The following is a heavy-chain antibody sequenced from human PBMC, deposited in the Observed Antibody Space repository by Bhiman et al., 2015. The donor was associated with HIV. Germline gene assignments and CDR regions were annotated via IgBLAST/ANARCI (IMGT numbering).Heavy chain of an antibody. Sequence: EVQLVESGGGLVKPGGSLRLSCAASGFTFINAWMSWVRQSPGKGLEWVGRIKSVTDGGTTDYATPVKGRFIISRDNAKNSLYLQMNNLRAEDTAVYYCAREIGGYNFGLSYYYGMDVWGQGTTVTVSS. CDR1: GFTFINAW. CDR2: IKSVTDGGTT. CDR3: AREIGGYNFGLSYYYGMDV. J-gene: IGHJ6*02. V-gene: IGHV3-15*01. D-gene: IGHD5-18*01.